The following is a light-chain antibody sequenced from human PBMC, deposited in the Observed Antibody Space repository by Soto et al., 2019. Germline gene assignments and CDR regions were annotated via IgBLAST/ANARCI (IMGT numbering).Light chain of an antibody. Sequence: DIQMAQSPSSLSASVGDRVTITCQASQDISNYLNWYQQKPGRAPKLLIYDSYSLESGVQSRFSGSGSGTEFRLTIRTMQPDDFATYYCKQYDSFSVTFGQGTRLEIK. CDR2: DSY. CDR1: QDISNY. V-gene: IGKV1-5*01. J-gene: IGKJ5*01. CDR3: KQYDSFSVT.